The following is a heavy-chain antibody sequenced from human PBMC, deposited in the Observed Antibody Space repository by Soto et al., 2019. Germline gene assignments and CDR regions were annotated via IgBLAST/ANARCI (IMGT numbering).Heavy chain of an antibody. V-gene: IGHV1-3*01. CDR1: GYTFTSYA. Sequence: QVPLVQSGAEVKKPGASVKVSCKASGYTFTSYAMHWVRQAPGQRLEWMGWINAGNGNTKYSQKFQGRVTITRDTSASTAYMALSSLRSEDTAVYYCASYDRYYYFDYWGQGTLVTVSS. CDR2: INAGNGNT. J-gene: IGHJ4*02. D-gene: IGHD5-12*01. CDR3: ASYDRYYYFDY.